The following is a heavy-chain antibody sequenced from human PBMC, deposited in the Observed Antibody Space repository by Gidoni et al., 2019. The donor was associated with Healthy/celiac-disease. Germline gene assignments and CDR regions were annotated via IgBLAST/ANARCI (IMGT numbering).Heavy chain of an antibody. V-gene: IGHV3-30*18. Sequence: QVQLVESGGGVVQPGRSLRLSCAASGFTFSSYGMHWVRQAPGKGLEWVAVISYDGSNKYYADSVKGRFTISRDNSKNTLYLQMNSLRAEDTAVYYCAKENSDCPSFDYWGQGTLVTVSS. D-gene: IGHD2-21*02. CDR1: GFTFSSYG. CDR2: ISYDGSNK. J-gene: IGHJ4*02. CDR3: AKENSDCPSFDY.